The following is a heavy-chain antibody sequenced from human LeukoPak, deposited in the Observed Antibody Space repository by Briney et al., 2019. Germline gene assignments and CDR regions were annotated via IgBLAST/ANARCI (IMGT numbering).Heavy chain of an antibody. D-gene: IGHD3-10*01. CDR3: ARESYYYGSGSYPPPNYYYYYMDV. J-gene: IGHJ6*03. V-gene: IGHV4-4*07. Sequence: SETLSLTCTVSGGSISSYYWSWIRQPAGKGLEWIGRIYTSGSTNYNPSLKSRVTMSVDTSKNQFSLKLSSVTAADTAVYYCARESYYYGSGSYPPPNYYYYYMDVWGKGTTVTISS. CDR2: IYTSGST. CDR1: GGSISSYY.